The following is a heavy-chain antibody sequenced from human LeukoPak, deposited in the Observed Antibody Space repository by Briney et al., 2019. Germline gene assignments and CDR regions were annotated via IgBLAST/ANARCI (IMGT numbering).Heavy chain of an antibody. CDR3: ARGGVNDFWSGYYTGIGDYHYMDV. J-gene: IGHJ6*03. V-gene: IGHV3-53*01. D-gene: IGHD3-3*01. CDR1: GFTVSSNY. Sequence: GGSLRLSCAASGFTVSSNYMSWVRQAPGKGLEWVSVIYSGGSTYYADSVKGRFTTSRDNSKNTLYLQMNSLRAEDTAVYYCARGGVNDFWSGYYTGIGDYHYMDVWGKGTTVTVSS. CDR2: IYSGGST.